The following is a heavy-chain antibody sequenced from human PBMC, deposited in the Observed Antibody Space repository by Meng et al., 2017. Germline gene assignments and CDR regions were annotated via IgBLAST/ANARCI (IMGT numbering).Heavy chain of an antibody. V-gene: IGHV6-1*01. CDR3: ASGWSMFQT. D-gene: IGHD3-10*02. Sequence: QLQQSGPGLMKPSQTLSLTCAISGDTVSSDSAAWNWIRQSPSRGLEWLGRTYYRSKWYNDFAVSVKSRIIINPDTSKNHFSPQLNSVTPEDTAVYYCASGWSMFQTWGQGTLVTVSS. CDR2: TYYRSKWYN. J-gene: IGHJ4*02. CDR1: GDTVSSDSAA.